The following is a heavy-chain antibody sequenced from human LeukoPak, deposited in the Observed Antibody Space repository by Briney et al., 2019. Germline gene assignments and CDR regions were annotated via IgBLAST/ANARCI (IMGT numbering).Heavy chain of an antibody. CDR3: ARGAETYGDYYFDY. V-gene: IGHV4-30-2*01. D-gene: IGHD4-17*01. CDR1: GVSISSGGYS. J-gene: IGHJ4*02. Sequence: SQTLSLTCAVSGVSISSGGYSWSWIRQPPGKGLEWIVYIYHSGSTYYNPSLKSRVTISVDRSKNQFSLKLSSVTAADTAVYYCARGAETYGDYYFDYWGQGTLVTVSS. CDR2: IYHSGST.